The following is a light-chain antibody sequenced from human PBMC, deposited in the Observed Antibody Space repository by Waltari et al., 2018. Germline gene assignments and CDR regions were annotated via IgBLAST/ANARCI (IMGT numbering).Light chain of an antibody. Sequence: QSALTQPASMSGSPGQSITISCTGTSSDVDGFNFVSWYQQYPGKAPKLIIYDVATRPSGVSHCFSGSRSGNTASLTISGLQAEDEADYYCSSYTSVNTRFGGGTKLTVL. CDR2: DVA. CDR1: SSDVDGFNF. CDR3: SSYTSVNTR. J-gene: IGLJ2*01. V-gene: IGLV2-14*03.